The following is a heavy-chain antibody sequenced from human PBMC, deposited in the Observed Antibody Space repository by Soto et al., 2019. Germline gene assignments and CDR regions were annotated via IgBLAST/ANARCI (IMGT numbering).Heavy chain of an antibody. J-gene: IGHJ5*02. CDR3: ARAGHYGDYNWFDP. D-gene: IGHD4-17*01. CDR2: IKQDGSEK. V-gene: IGHV3-7*01. Sequence: LILSCAASGFTFSSYWISWVRQAPGKWLDWVANIKQDGSEKYYVDSVKGRFTISRDNAKNSLYLQMNSLRAEDTAVYYCARAGHYGDYNWFDPWGQGTLVTVSS. CDR1: GFTFSSYW.